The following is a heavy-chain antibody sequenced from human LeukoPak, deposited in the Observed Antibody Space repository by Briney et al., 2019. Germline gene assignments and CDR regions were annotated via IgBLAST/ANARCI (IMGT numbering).Heavy chain of an antibody. CDR1: GFIFSSYS. CDR3: ARGKDFQH. J-gene: IGHJ1*01. CDR2: INHSGST. Sequence: GSLRLSCAASGFIFSSYSMSWIRQPPGKGLEWIGEINHSGSTNYNPSLKSRVTISVDTSKNQFSLKLSSVTAADTAVYYCARGKDFQHWGQGTLVTVSS. V-gene: IGHV4-34*01.